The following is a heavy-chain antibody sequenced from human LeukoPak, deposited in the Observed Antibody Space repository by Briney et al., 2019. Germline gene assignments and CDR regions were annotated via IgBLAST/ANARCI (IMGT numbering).Heavy chain of an antibody. CDR3: ARSDSGYDSRNYYYYYYMDV. J-gene: IGHJ6*03. Sequence: SETLSLXCAVYGGSFSGYYWSWIRQPPGKGLEFIGEINHSGSTNYNPSLKSRVTVSVDTSKNQFSLKLSSVTAADTAIYYCARSDSGYDSRNYYYYYYMDVWGKGTTVTVSS. CDR2: INHSGST. CDR1: GGSFSGYY. V-gene: IGHV4-34*01. D-gene: IGHD5-12*01.